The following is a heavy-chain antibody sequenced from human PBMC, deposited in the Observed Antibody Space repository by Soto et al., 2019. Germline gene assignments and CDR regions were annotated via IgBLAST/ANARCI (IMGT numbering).Heavy chain of an antibody. CDR3: EKYIGLHSGYDGQVDY. J-gene: IGHJ4*02. Sequence: EVQLVESGGGLVQPGRSLRLSCAASGFTFDDYAMHWVRQGPGKGRAWVSGISWNSGSIGYADSVKGRFTISRDNAKNSLYLKMNSLSAEDTALYYCEKYIGLHSGYDGQVDYWGQGTLVNVSS. V-gene: IGHV3-9*01. D-gene: IGHD5-12*01. CDR1: GFTFDDYA. CDR2: ISWNSGSI.